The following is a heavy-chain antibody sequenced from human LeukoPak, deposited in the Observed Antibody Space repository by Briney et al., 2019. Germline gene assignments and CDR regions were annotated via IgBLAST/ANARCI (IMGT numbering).Heavy chain of an antibody. Sequence: RGSLRLSCVPSGFSSSSYGMHWVRPAPGKGLEWVAFIRYDVSNKYYADSVKGRFTISRDNSKHSLYLQMNSLRAEDTAVYYCAKTMSPYYYDSSGFWGQGTLVTVSS. CDR1: GFSSSSYG. CDR2: IRYDVSNK. CDR3: AKTMSPYYYDSSGF. D-gene: IGHD3-22*01. J-gene: IGHJ4*02. V-gene: IGHV3-30*02.